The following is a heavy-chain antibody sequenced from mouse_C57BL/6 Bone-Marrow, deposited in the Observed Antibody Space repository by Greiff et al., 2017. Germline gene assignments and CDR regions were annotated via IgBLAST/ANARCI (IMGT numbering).Heavy chain of an antibody. V-gene: IGHV14-4*01. CDR1: GFNIKDDY. Sequence: EVQLQQSGAELVRPGASVKLSCTASGFNIKDDYMHWVKQRPEQGLEWIGWIDPENGDTEYASKFQGKATITADTSSNTAYLQLSSLTSEDTAVYYCTTWYYGSSYVNYFDYGGQGTTLTVSS. J-gene: IGHJ2*01. D-gene: IGHD1-1*01. CDR3: TTWYYGSSYVNYFDY. CDR2: IDPENGDT.